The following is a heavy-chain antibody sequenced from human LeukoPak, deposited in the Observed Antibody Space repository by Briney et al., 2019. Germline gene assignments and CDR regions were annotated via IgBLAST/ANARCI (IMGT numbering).Heavy chain of an antibody. D-gene: IGHD6-13*01. CDR3: ARRPLAAAGTPGWFDP. CDR2: IYSGGST. J-gene: IGHJ5*02. V-gene: IGHV3-66*04. Sequence: PGGSLRLSCAASGFTVSSNYMSWVRRAPGKGLEWVSVIYSGGSTYYADSVKGRFTISRDNSKNTLYLQMNSLRAEDTAVYYCARRPLAAAGTPGWFDPWGQGTLVTVSS. CDR1: GFTVSSNY.